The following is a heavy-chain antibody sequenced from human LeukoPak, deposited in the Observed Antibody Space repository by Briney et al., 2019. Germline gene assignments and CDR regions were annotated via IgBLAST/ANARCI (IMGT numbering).Heavy chain of an antibody. V-gene: IGHV4-4*07. CDR1: GGSISSYY. Sequence: SETLSLTCTVSGGSISSYYWSWIRQPAGKGLEWIGRIYTSGSTNYNPSLKTRFTMSVDTSKNQFSLKLSSVTAADTAVYYCARENRKVTIFGVAKNWFDRWGQGTLVSVCS. CDR3: ARENRKVTIFGVAKNWFDR. CDR2: IYTSGST. J-gene: IGHJ5*02. D-gene: IGHD3-3*01.